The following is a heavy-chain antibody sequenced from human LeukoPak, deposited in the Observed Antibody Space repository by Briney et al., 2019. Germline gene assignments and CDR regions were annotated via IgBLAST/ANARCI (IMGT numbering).Heavy chain of an antibody. CDR2: IHSSGNT. J-gene: IGHJ5*02. CDR1: GGSISSYY. Sequence: SETLSLTCTVSGGSISSYYWNWIRQPPGKGLEWLGYIHSSGNTRYNPSLRSRVTMSVDTSKNQFSLELNSVTAADTAVYYCGRAGRYCSGGSCYGENWFDPWGQGTLVTVSS. CDR3: GRAGRYCSGGSCYGENWFDP. V-gene: IGHV4-59*01. D-gene: IGHD2-15*01.